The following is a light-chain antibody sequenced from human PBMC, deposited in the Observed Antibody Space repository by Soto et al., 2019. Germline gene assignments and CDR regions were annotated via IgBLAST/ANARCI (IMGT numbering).Light chain of an antibody. J-gene: IGKJ1*01. CDR2: GAS. Sequence: EIVLTQSPGTLSLSPGERATLSCRASQTVGNNYLDWYQQKPGQAPRLLIYGASSRATVIPDRFSGSGSGTDFTLTISRLEPEDFAVYYCRQSATSPRTFAQGTKVEIK. CDR3: RQSATSPRT. V-gene: IGKV3-20*01. CDR1: QTVGNNY.